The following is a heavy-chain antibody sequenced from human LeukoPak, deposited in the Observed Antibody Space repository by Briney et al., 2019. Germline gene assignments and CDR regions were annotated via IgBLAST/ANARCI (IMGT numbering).Heavy chain of an antibody. CDR2: ISGSGGST. Sequence: TGGSLRLSCAASGFTFSSYAMSWVRQAPGKGLEWVSAISGSGGSTYYADSVKGRFTISRDNSKNTLYLQMNSLRAEDTAVYYCAKEGPYCSSTSCYDYFDYWGQGTLVTVSS. D-gene: IGHD2-2*01. CDR1: GFTFSSYA. J-gene: IGHJ4*02. CDR3: AKEGPYCSSTSCYDYFDY. V-gene: IGHV3-23*01.